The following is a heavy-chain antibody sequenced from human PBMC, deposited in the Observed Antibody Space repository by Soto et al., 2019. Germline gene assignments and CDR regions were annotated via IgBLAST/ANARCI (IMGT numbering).Heavy chain of an antibody. Sequence: GASVKVSCKASGFSFSRSAVHWVRQARGQRLEWIGWIAGFSGNTNYAQRVHQRLSFTRDLSTSTVYMELRSLTSDDTAVYFCAADNSGYLDSAFDIWGQGTAVTVSS. V-gene: IGHV1-58*01. J-gene: IGHJ3*02. CDR1: GFSFSRSA. CDR2: IAGFSGNT. D-gene: IGHD3-22*01. CDR3: AADNSGYLDSAFDI.